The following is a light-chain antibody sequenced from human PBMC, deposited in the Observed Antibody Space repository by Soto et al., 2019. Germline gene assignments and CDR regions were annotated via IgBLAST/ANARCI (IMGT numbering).Light chain of an antibody. CDR1: QVIFNY. CDR3: QKYDSAPRT. Sequence: DIELTQSPSSLSASLGDKITITCRASQVIFNYLAWFQQKPGKAPNLLIYDAFTLKVGVPSRFSGSRSGTDFTLTISSLQPEDVATYYCQKYDSAPRTFGQGTKV. V-gene: IGKV1-27*01. CDR2: DAF. J-gene: IGKJ1*01.